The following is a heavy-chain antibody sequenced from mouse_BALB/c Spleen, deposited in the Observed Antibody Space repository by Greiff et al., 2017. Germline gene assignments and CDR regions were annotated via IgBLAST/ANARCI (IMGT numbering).Heavy chain of an antibody. D-gene: IGHD2-10*01. V-gene: IGHV1S126*01. J-gene: IGHJ4*01. Sequence: VQRVESGPQLVRPGASVKISCKASGYSFTSYWMHWVKQRPGQGLEWIGMIDPSDSETRLNQKFKDKATLTVDKSSSTAYMQLSSPTSEDSAVYYCARTYSHAMDYWGQGTSVTVSS. CDR2: IDPSDSET. CDR1: GYSFTSYW. CDR3: ARTYSHAMDY.